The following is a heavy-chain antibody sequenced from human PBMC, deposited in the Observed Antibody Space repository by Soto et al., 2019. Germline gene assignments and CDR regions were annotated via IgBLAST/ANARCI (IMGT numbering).Heavy chain of an antibody. CDR2: ITPIFGTP. CDR1: GGTFSTYT. V-gene: IGHV1-69*06. D-gene: IGHD2-15*01. Sequence: QVQLVQSGAEVKKSGSSVKVSCKASGGTFSTYTFSWVRQAPGQGLEWMGRITPIFGTPYYAQKFQGRVTITADKSTSTVYMELSSLGSDDTAVYFCARGLECRGYCLDKPTWFGPWGQGTLVTVSS. J-gene: IGHJ5*02. CDR3: ARGLECRGYCLDKPTWFGP.